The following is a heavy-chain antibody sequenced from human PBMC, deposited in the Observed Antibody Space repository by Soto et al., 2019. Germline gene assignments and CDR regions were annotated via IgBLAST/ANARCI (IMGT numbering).Heavy chain of an antibody. V-gene: IGHV4-38-2*02. J-gene: IGHJ6*02. CDR3: ARDGVYSSSWNYYYYYGMDV. D-gene: IGHD6-13*01. Sequence: SETLSLTCVVSGYSISSAYYWGWIRQPPGKGLEWIGSVYHSGSTYYNPSLKSRVTMSVDTSKNQFSLKLSSVTAADTAVYYCARDGVYSSSWNYYYYYGMDVWGQGTTVTVS. CDR2: VYHSGST. CDR1: GYSISSAYY.